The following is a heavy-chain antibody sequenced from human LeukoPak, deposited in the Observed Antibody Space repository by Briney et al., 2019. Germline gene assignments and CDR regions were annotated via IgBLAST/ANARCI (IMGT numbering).Heavy chain of an antibody. Sequence: ASVKVSCKASGYTFTGYYMHRVRQAPGQGLEWMGWINPNSGGTNYAQKFQGRVTMTRDTSISTAYMELSRLRSDDTAVYYCARELEYSSSPGREGIWGQGTMVTVSS. CDR1: GYTFTGYY. J-gene: IGHJ3*02. CDR3: ARELEYSSSPGREGI. CDR2: INPNSGGT. V-gene: IGHV1-2*02. D-gene: IGHD6-6*01.